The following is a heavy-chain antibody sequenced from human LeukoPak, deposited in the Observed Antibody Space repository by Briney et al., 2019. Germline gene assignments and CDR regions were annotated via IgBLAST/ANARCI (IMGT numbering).Heavy chain of an antibody. CDR1: GFTFNSHW. Sequence: GGSLRLSCAASGFTFNSHWMHWVRQAPGKGLVWVSRINSGGSSTSYADPVKGRFTISRDNAKNTLYLQMNSLRAEDTAVYYCARGGGHSHDPFDYWGQGTLVTVSS. J-gene: IGHJ4*02. CDR2: INSGGSST. D-gene: IGHD5-18*01. V-gene: IGHV3-74*01. CDR3: ARGGGHSHDPFDY.